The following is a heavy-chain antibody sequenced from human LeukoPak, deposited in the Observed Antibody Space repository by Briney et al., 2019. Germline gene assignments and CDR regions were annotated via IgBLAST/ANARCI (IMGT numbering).Heavy chain of an antibody. D-gene: IGHD6-19*01. Sequence: PGGSLRLSCAASGFTFGSYAMTWVRQAPGKGLEWVSSIDASGGSTYYADSVKGRFTISRDNSKNTFYLKMNTLRADDTAVYYCAKGSGSGWYGWFAPWGQGTLVTVSS. V-gene: IGHV3-23*01. CDR2: IDASGGST. CDR1: GFTFGSYA. J-gene: IGHJ5*02. CDR3: AKGSGSGWYGWFAP.